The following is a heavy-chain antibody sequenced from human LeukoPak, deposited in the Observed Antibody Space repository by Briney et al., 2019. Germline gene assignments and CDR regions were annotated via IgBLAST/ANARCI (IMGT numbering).Heavy chain of an antibody. CDR2: ISSSSSYI. D-gene: IGHD3-22*01. CDR3: ASPHDSSGYVFDY. V-gene: IGHV3-21*01. J-gene: IGHJ4*02. Sequence: GGSLRLSCAASGFTFSSYSMNWVRQAPGKGLEWVSSISSSSSYIYYADSVKGRFTISRDNAKNSLYLQMNSLRAEDTAVYYCASPHDSSGYVFDYWGQGTLVTVSS. CDR1: GFTFSSYS.